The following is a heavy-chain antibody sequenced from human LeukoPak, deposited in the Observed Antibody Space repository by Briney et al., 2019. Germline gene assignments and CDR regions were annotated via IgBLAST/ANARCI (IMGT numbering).Heavy chain of an antibody. V-gene: IGHV3-23*01. CDR1: GFTFSSYA. J-gene: IGHJ4*02. CDR3: AKGTDILTGPPFDY. D-gene: IGHD3-9*01. Sequence: PGGSLRLSCAASGFTFSSYAMSWVRQAPGKGLEWVSAISGSGGSTYYADSVKGRFTISRDNSKNTLYLQMNSLKAEDTAVYYCAKGTDILTGPPFDYWGQGTLVTVSS. CDR2: ISGSGGST.